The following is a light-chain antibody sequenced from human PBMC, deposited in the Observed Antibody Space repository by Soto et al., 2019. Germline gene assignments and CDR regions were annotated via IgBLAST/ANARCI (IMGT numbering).Light chain of an antibody. CDR1: HSVSPW. Sequence: DIRMTQSPSTLSASVGGRVTITCRASHSVSPWLAWYQQKPGKAPNLLIYRTSSLQNGVPARFRGRGSGTDFFLTISNLQPDDFATYYCQKYSRSSTLGQGTRVELK. V-gene: IGKV1-5*03. J-gene: IGKJ1*01. CDR3: QKYSRSST. CDR2: RTS.